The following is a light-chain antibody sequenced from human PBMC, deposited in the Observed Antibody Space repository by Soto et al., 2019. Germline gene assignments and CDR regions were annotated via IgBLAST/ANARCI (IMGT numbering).Light chain of an antibody. V-gene: IGLV2-14*03. CDR3: SSYTNSRTLV. J-gene: IGLJ2*01. Sequence: QSALTQPASVSGSPGQSITISCTGTSSDVGAYHYVSWYQQHPGKAPKLIIYDVSNRPSGVSNRFSGSKSGNTASLTISALQAEDEAGYYCSSYTNSRTLVFGGGTQLTVL. CDR1: SSDVGAYHY. CDR2: DVS.